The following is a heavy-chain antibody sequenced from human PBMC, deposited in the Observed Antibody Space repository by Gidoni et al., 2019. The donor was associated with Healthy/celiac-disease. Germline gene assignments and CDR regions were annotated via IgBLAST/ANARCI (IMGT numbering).Heavy chain of an antibody. D-gene: IGHD2-2*01. CDR3: TRSRDPPKTYYYYYYMDV. CDR2: IRSKAYGGTT. CDR1: GFTFGDYA. J-gene: IGHJ6*03. V-gene: IGHV3-49*05. Sequence: EVQLVESGGGLVKPGRSLRLSCTASGFTFGDYAMSWFRQAPGKGLEWVGFIRSKAYGGTTEYAASVKGRFTISRDDSKSIAYLQMNSLKTEDTAVYYCTRSRDPPKTYYYYYYMDVWGKGTTVTVSS.